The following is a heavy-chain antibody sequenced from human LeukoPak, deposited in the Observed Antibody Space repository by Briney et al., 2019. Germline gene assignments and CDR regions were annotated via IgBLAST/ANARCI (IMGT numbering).Heavy chain of an antibody. V-gene: IGHV4-34*01. CDR1: GGSFSGYY. J-gene: IGHJ4*02. CDR2: INHSGST. D-gene: IGHD3-10*01. CDR3: ARSMGSYYDY. Sequence: SETLSLTCAVYGGSFSGYYWSWIRQPPGKGLEWIGEINHSGSTYYNPSLKSRVTISVDRSKNQFSLKLSSVTAADTAVYYCARSMGSYYDYWGQGTLVTVSS.